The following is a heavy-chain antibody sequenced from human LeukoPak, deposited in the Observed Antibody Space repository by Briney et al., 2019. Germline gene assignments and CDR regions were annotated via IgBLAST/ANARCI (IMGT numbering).Heavy chain of an antibody. J-gene: IGHJ4*02. CDR2: INPNSGGT. CDR3: ARETGYCSGGRCYFIY. V-gene: IGHV1-2*02. Sequence: ASVKVSCKASGYXFTGSYIHWVRQAPGQGLEWMGWINPNSGGTSSAQKFQGRVTMTRDTSVSTAYMELSSLRSDDTALYYCARETGYCSGGRCYFIYWGQGTLVTVSS. CDR1: GYXFTGSY. D-gene: IGHD2-15*01.